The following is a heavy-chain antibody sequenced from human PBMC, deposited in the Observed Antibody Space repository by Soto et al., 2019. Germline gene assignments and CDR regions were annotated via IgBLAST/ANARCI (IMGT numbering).Heavy chain of an antibody. V-gene: IGHV3-30-3*01. J-gene: IGHJ6*02. CDR1: GFTFSSYA. Sequence: SLRLSCAASGFTFSSYAMHWVRQAPGKGLEWVAVISYDGSNKYYADSVKGRFTISRDNSKNTLYLQMNSLRAEDTAVYYCARGSLRSPDRDYYGMDVWGQGTTVTVSS. CDR3: ARGSLRSPDRDYYGMDV. CDR2: ISYDGSNK. D-gene: IGHD3-16*01.